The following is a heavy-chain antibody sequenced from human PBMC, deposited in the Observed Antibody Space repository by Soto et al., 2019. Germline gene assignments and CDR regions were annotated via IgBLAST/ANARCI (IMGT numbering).Heavy chain of an antibody. CDR1: GYTFTRYT. Sequence: ASVKVSCKASGYTFTRYTXNWVRQAPGQRLEWMGWINHDNGNTKSSQKFQDRVIITRDTSASTAYMDLSSLRSEDTAVYYCARGIATGQLDPWGQGTLVTVSS. CDR2: INHDNGNT. D-gene: IGHD2-15*01. CDR3: ARGIATGQLDP. V-gene: IGHV1-3*01. J-gene: IGHJ5*02.